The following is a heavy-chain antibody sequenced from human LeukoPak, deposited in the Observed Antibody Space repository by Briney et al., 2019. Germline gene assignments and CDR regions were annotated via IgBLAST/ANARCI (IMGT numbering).Heavy chain of an antibody. CDR2: ISWNSGNI. CDR3: AKDQFPYYDILTGFFAFDS. V-gene: IGHV3-9*01. J-gene: IGHJ4*02. CDR1: GFNFHDYT. D-gene: IGHD3-9*01. Sequence: PGGSLRLSCAASGFNFHDYTMHWVRQLPGKGLEWVSGISWNSGNIDYADSVKGRITISRDNAKNSLYLQMNSLRPEDTALYYCAKDQFPYYDILTGFFAFDSWGQGTLVTVSS.